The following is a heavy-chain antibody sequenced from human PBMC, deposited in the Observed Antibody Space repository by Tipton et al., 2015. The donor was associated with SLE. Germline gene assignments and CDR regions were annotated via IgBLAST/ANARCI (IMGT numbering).Heavy chain of an antibody. J-gene: IGHJ5*02. V-gene: IGHV4-34*01. CDR2: INDSGST. D-gene: IGHD2-2*01. CDR1: GGSFSGYY. Sequence: LRLSCAVYGGSFSGYYWTWIRQPPGKGLEWIGEINDSGSTNYNPSLKSRVTISVDTSKNHFSLTLNSVTAADTAVYYCARHQLRSRGWFDPWGQGILVTVSS. CDR3: ARHQLRSRGWFDP.